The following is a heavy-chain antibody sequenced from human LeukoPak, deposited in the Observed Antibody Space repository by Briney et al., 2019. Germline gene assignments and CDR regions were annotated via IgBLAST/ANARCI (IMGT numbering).Heavy chain of an antibody. CDR1: GDSISSGSYY. Sequence: PSETLSLTCTVSGDSISSGSYYWGWIRQPAGKGLEWIGRIYTSGSTNYNPSLKSRVTISVDTSKNQFSLKLSSVTAADTAVYYCARTQAVQRREAYYYYYMDVWGKGTTVTVSS. CDR2: IYTSGST. V-gene: IGHV4-61*02. CDR3: ARTQAVQRREAYYYYYMDV. J-gene: IGHJ6*03. D-gene: IGHD6-19*01.